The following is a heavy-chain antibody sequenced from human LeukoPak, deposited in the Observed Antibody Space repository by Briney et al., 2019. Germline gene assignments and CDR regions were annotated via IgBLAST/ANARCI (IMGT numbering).Heavy chain of an antibody. Sequence: GGSLRLSCAASGFTFSSYWMTWVRQAPGKGLEGVANIKQDESEKYYADSVKGRFTISRDNAKNSLYLQMNSLRAEDTAVYYCASYDTRTGWLDPWGQGTLVTVSS. CDR2: IKQDESEK. J-gene: IGHJ5*02. CDR3: ASYDTRTGWLDP. D-gene: IGHD3-22*01. V-gene: IGHV3-7*01. CDR1: GFTFSSYW.